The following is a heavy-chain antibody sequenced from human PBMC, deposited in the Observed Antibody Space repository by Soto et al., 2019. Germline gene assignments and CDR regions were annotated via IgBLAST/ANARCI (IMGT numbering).Heavy chain of an antibody. V-gene: IGHV3-11*01. CDR2: LSASGTTI. J-gene: IGHJ4*02. CDR3: ASSTTSCHGGVCSLDY. CDR1: GFTFSDYY. D-gene: IGHD2-2*01. Sequence: GSLRLSCAASGFTFSDYYMSWIRQAPGKGLEWLSYLSASGTTIYYADSVKGRFTISRDNAKNSLYLQMNSLRSEDTAVYYCASSTTSCHGGVCSLDYWGQGTMVTVSS.